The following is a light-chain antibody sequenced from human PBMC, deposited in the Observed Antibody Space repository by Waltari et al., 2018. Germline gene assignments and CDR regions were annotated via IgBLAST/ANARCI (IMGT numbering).Light chain of an antibody. Sequence: EIVLTQSPATLSLSPGERVTLSCRASQSLSKKYLAWYQQKPGQAPRLLIYGASSRAAGIPDRFSGSGSGTDFTLTISRLEPEDFAMYYCQQYGSSVMYTFGQGTKLEIK. CDR3: QQYGSSVMYT. V-gene: IGKV3-20*01. CDR2: GAS. J-gene: IGKJ2*01. CDR1: QSLSKKY.